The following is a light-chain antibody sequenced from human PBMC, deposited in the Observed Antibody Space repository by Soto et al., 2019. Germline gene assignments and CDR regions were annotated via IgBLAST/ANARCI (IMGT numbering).Light chain of an antibody. CDR2: GAS. CDR1: QSVSSSY. CDR3: QQYGSSPLIT. V-gene: IGKV3-20*01. J-gene: IGKJ5*01. Sequence: ELVLTQSPGTLSLSPGERATLSCRASQSVSSSYLAWYQQKPGQAPRLLIYGASSRATGIPDRFSGSGSGTDFTLTISRLEPEDFAGYYCQQYGSSPLITFGQGTRLEIK.